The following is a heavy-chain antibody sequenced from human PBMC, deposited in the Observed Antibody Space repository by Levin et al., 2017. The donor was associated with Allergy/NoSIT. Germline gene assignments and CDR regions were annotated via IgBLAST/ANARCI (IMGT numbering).Heavy chain of an antibody. J-gene: IGHJ3*02. Sequence: PGGSLRLSCAASGFTFSSYAMHWVRQAPGKGLEWVAVISYDGSNKYYADSVKGRFTISRDNSKNTLYLQMNSLRAEDTAVYYCARPTTGNRDAFDIWGQGTMVTVSS. D-gene: IGHD1-1*01. CDR3: ARPTTGNRDAFDI. CDR1: GFTFSSYA. CDR2: ISYDGSNK. V-gene: IGHV3-30-3*01.